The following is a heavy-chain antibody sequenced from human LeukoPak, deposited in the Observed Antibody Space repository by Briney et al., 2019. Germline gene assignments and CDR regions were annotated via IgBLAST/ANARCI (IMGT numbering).Heavy chain of an antibody. Sequence: GESLRLSCAASGFTFSSYAMSWVRQAPGKGLEWVSAISGSGGSTYYADSVKGRSTISRDNSKNTLYLQMNSLRAEDTAVYYCAKGGYCSGGSCYSAYYFDYWGQGTLVTVSS. V-gene: IGHV3-23*01. D-gene: IGHD2-15*01. J-gene: IGHJ4*02. CDR2: ISGSGGST. CDR3: AKGGYCSGGSCYSAYYFDY. CDR1: GFTFSSYA.